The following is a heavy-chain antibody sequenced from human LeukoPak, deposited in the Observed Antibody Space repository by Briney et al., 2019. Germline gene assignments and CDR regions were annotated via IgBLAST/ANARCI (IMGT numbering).Heavy chain of an antibody. CDR3: TRDRSQAEDD. CDR2: INQGESDK. J-gene: IGHJ4*02. CDR1: GFNFSGHW. Sequence: GVNLRLSCAASGFNFSGHWLRWVAHDPGKGRVWEAKINQGESDKRYAISAKDRFTIARDNANSLLYLHMNSLKGEDTAVYYCTRDRSQAEDDWGQGTLVTVSS. D-gene: IGHD1-14*01. V-gene: IGHV3-7*01.